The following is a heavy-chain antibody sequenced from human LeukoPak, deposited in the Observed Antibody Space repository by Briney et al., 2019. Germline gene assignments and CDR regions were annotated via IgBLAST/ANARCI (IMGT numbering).Heavy chain of an antibody. J-gene: IGHJ4*02. Sequence: PGGSLRLSCAASGFTFSNAWMSWVRQAPGKGLEWVGRIKSKTDGGTTDYAAPVKGRFTISRDDSKNTLYLQMNSLKTEDTAVYYCTTAAGISLGFDYWGQGTLVTVSS. CDR1: GFTFSNAW. CDR3: TTAAGISLGFDY. CDR2: IKSKTDGGTT. D-gene: IGHD6-13*01. V-gene: IGHV3-15*01.